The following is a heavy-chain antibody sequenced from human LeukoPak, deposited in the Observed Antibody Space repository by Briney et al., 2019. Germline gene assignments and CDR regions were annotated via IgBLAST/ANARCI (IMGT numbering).Heavy chain of an antibody. CDR1: GLTFDNYG. Sequence: GGSLRLSCAASGLTFDNYGMSWVRQVPGKGLEWVASINRNGSNTDYADSVKGRFTISRDNAKNSLYLQMNSLRAEDTAFYFCARHDFWSGFKGGDYWGQGTLVTVSS. CDR2: INRNGSNT. D-gene: IGHD3-3*01. V-gene: IGHV3-20*04. CDR3: ARHDFWSGFKGGDY. J-gene: IGHJ4*02.